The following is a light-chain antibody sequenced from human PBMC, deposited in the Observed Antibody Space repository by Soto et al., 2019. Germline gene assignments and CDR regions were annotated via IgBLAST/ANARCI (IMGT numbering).Light chain of an antibody. J-gene: IGKJ3*01. V-gene: IGKV3-20*01. Sequence: EIVLTQSPGTLSLSPGERATLSCRASQSVSSSYLAWYQQKPGQAPRLLIYGASSRATGIPDRFSGSGSGTDFTLTISRLETEAFAVYYCQQYGSSPPFTFGPGTKVDIK. CDR2: GAS. CDR3: QQYGSSPPFT. CDR1: QSVSSSY.